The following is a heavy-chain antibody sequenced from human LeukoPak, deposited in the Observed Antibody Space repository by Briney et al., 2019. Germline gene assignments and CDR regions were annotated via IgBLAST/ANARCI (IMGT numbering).Heavy chain of an antibody. CDR2: IKEDGSQE. D-gene: IGHD5-18*01. J-gene: IGHJ4*02. CDR3: ERLPLTARRHFDY. V-gene: IGHV3-7*05. Sequence: GGTLRLFRAASGFTFSTYWMSWARHAPGKGLEWVDNIKEDGSQEDYVDYVKGRFTISRDNDKTSKYLQKNSLRGEDTAVYYCERLPLTARRHFDYWGQGTLVTVSS. CDR1: GFTFSTYW.